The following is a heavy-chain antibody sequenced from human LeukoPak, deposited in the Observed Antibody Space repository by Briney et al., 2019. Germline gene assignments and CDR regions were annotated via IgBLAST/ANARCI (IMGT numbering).Heavy chain of an antibody. Sequence: PGGSLRLSCAASGFTFNNAWMSWVRQAPGKGLEWVGRIKSKTNDETTDYAAPVKGRFTISRDDSKNTLYLQMNSLKTEDTAVYYCTAGTGYSDLDYWGQGTLVTVSS. J-gene: IGHJ4*02. CDR3: TAGTGYSDLDY. CDR2: IKSKTNDETT. CDR1: GFTFNNAW. V-gene: IGHV3-15*01. D-gene: IGHD5-12*01.